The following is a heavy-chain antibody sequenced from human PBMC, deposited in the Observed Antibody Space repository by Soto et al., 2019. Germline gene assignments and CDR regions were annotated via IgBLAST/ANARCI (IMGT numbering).Heavy chain of an antibody. J-gene: IGHJ4*02. Sequence: PSETLSLTCTVSGVSISSGGYYWGWIRQHPGKGLEWIGNIYHSGRTYYNPSIKSRVIRSVDTSKNHFSLNLNSVTAADTAMYFCAGVIGGDSEYYFDYWGQGTLVTVSS. CDR2: IYHSGRT. CDR3: AGVIGGDSEYYFDY. V-gene: IGHV4-31*03. CDR1: GVSISSGGYY. D-gene: IGHD4-17*01.